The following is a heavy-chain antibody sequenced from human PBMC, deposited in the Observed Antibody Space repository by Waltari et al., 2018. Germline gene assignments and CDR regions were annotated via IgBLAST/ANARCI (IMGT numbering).Heavy chain of an antibody. CDR3: ARTFSGWAFDY. CDR2: IWYDGSNK. Sequence: QVQLVESGGGVVQPGRSLRLSCAASGFTFSSYGMHWVRQAPGKGLEWVAVIWYDGSNKYYADSVKGRFTISRDNSKNTLYLQMNSLRAEDTAVYYCARTFSGWAFDYWGQGTLVTVSS. V-gene: IGHV3-33*01. J-gene: IGHJ4*02. CDR1: GFTFSSYG. D-gene: IGHD6-19*01.